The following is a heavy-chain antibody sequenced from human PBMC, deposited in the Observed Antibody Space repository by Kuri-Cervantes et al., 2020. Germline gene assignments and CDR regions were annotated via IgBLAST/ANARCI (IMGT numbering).Heavy chain of an antibody. CDR2: IIPMFDTP. CDR3: ATGRELSGSGWYGGVFFGY. J-gene: IGHJ4*02. CDR1: GGTFSKYP. D-gene: IGHD6-19*01. Sequence: SVKVSWKASGGTFSKYPISWVRQAPGQGLEWMGGIIPMFDTPSYAQKFQGRVTINADKSTNTVYMDLSSLRSEDTAVYYCATGRELSGSGWYGGVFFGYWGQGTLVTVSS. V-gene: IGHV1-69*06.